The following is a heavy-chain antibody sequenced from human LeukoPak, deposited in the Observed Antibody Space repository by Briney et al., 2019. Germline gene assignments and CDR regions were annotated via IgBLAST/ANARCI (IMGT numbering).Heavy chain of an antibody. CDR3: ARDRDWYTFDY. CDR2: IKQDGSEK. CDR1: GFTFSSYW. V-gene: IGHV3-7*01. J-gene: IGHJ4*02. D-gene: IGHD2-21*01. Sequence: GGSLRLSCAASGFTFSSYWMDWVRQAPGKGLEWVANIKQDGSEKYYVDSVKGRFTISRDNAKNSLYLLMNSLRADDTAVYYCARDRDWYTFDYWGQGALVTVSS.